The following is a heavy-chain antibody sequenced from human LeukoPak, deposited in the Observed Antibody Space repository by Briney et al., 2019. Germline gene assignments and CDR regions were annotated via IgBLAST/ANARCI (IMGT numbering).Heavy chain of an antibody. CDR1: GFTFSSYA. V-gene: IGHV3-30-3*01. D-gene: IGHD6-19*01. Sequence: GRSLRLSCAASGFTFSSYAMHWVRQAPGKGLEWVAVISYDASNKYYADSVKGRFTISRDNSKDTLYLQMNSLRAEDTALYYCARPYSSGWYGDFDYWGQGTLVTVSS. CDR3: ARPYSSGWYGDFDY. J-gene: IGHJ4*02. CDR2: ISYDASNK.